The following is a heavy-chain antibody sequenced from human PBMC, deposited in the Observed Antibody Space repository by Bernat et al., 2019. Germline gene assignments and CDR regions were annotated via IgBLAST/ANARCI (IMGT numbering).Heavy chain of an antibody. CDR1: GGSISSYY. CDR2: IYYSGST. D-gene: IGHD6-13*01. Sequence: QVQLQESGPGLVKPSETLSLTCTVSGGSISSYYWSWIRQPPGKGLEWIGYIYYSGSTNYNPSLKSRVTISVDTSKNQFSLKLSSVTAADTAVYYCARHGGSSSWSPFDYWGQGTLVTVSS. J-gene: IGHJ4*02. V-gene: IGHV4-59*08. CDR3: ARHGGSSSWSPFDY.